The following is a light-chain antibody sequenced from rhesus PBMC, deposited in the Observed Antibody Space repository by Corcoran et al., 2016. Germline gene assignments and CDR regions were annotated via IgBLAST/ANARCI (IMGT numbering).Light chain of an antibody. J-gene: IGKJ2*01. CDR1: QSVSSY. V-gene: IGKV3S9*01. Sequence: EIVMTQSPATLSLSPGERATLSCRASQSVSSYVAWYQQKPEQAPRLLSDGESSRPTGIPDRFSGGGSGTNFTLIISSLEREDVGVYYCQQYNNWNSFGQGTKVEIK. CDR3: QQYNNWNS. CDR2: GES.